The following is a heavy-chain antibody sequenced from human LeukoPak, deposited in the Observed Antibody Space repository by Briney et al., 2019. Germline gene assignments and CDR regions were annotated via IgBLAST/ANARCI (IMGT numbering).Heavy chain of an antibody. CDR2: ISGSGGST. Sequence: GGSLRLSCAASGFTFSSYAVSWVRQAPGKGLEWVSAISGSGGSTYYADSVKGRFTISRDNSKNTLYLQMNSLRAEDTAVYYCAKGLTLGTIAARSLDYWGQGTLVTVSS. CDR3: AKGLTLGTIAARSLDY. D-gene: IGHD6-6*01. J-gene: IGHJ4*02. V-gene: IGHV3-23*01. CDR1: GFTFSSYA.